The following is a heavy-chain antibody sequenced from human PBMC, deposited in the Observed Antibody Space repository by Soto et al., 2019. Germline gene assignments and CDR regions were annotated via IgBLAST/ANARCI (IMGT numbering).Heavy chain of an antibody. CDR1: GFTFTNYY. CDR3: AREVPSTGYFHL. CDR2: ISPGGDRT. V-gene: IGHV1-46*04. Sequence: QVQMVQSGAEVQQPGASVKVSCRASGFTFTNYYIHWVRQAPGQGLEWLGLISPGGDRTNYAQILQGRVTVTRDTSTSIVDMDLNSLRSDDTAVYFCAREVPSTGYFHLWGQGTLVTVSS. J-gene: IGHJ1*01. D-gene: IGHD3-22*01.